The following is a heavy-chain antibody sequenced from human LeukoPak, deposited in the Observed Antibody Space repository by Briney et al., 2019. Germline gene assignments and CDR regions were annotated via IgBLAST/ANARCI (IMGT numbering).Heavy chain of an antibody. Sequence: SGGSLRLSCAASGFTFSSYSMNWVRQAPGKGLEWVSYISSSSSTIYYADSVKGRFTISRDNAKNSLYLQMNSLRAEDTAVYYCARDQVVGATAAFDIWGQGTMVTVSS. CDR2: ISSSSSTI. D-gene: IGHD1-26*01. CDR1: GFTFSSYS. V-gene: IGHV3-48*01. CDR3: ARDQVVGATAAFDI. J-gene: IGHJ3*02.